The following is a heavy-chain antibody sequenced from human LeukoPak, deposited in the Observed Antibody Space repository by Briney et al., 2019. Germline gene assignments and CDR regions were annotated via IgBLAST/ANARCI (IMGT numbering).Heavy chain of an antibody. J-gene: IGHJ6*03. D-gene: IGHD5-24*01. Sequence: PGGSLRLSCAASGFTFSDYYMSWIRQAPGKGLEWVSYISSSGSTIYYADSVKGRFTISRDNAKNSLYLQINSLRAEDTAVYYCARDQDGYNLIPPYYMDVWGKGTTVTVSS. V-gene: IGHV3-11*01. CDR3: ARDQDGYNLIPPYYMDV. CDR2: ISSSGSTI. CDR1: GFTFSDYY.